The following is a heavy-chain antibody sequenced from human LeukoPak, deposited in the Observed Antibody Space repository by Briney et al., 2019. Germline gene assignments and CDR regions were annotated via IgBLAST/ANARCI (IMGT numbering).Heavy chain of an antibody. J-gene: IGHJ4*02. CDR3: ARDQYSGSLDY. CDR1: GGSISSYY. Sequence: PSETLSLTCTVSGGSISSYYWTWIRQPAGKGLEWIGRFYSTGSTNYNPSLKSRVTMSVDTSKNQFSLKLSSVTAADTAVYYCARDQYSGSLDYWGQGTLVTVSS. V-gene: IGHV4-4*07. CDR2: FYSTGST. D-gene: IGHD1-26*01.